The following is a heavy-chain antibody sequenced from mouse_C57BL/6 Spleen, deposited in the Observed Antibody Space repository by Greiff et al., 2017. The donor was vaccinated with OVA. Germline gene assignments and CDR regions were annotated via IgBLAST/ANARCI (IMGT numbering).Heavy chain of an antibody. D-gene: IGHD4-1*01. CDR2: ISYDGSN. V-gene: IGHV3-6*01. CDR3: AREENWDYFDY. J-gene: IGHJ2*01. CDR1: GYSITSGYY. Sequence: EVQLQESGPGLVKPSQSLSLTCSVTGYSITSGYYWNWIRQFPGNKLEWMGYISYDGSNNYNPSLKNRISITRDTSKNQFFLKLNSVTTEDTATYYCAREENWDYFDYWGQGTTLTVSS.